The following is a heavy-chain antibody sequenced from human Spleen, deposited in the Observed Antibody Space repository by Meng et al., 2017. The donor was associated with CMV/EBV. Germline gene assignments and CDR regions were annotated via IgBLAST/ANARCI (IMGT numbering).Heavy chain of an antibody. Sequence: GSLRLSCTVSGGSISSYYWSWIRQPPGKGLEWIGYIYYSGSTNYNPSLKSRVTISVDTSKNQFSLKLSSVTAADTAVYYCARGLGYGSGRPLGYWGQGTLVTVS. CDR3: ARGLGYGSGRPLGY. CDR1: GGSISSYY. J-gene: IGHJ4*02. D-gene: IGHD3-10*01. V-gene: IGHV4-59*01. CDR2: IYYSGST.